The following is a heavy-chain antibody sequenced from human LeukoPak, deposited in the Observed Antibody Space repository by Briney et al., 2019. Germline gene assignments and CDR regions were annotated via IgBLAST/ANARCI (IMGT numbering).Heavy chain of an antibody. CDR3: AKDFGRNLGGPGY. CDR2: ISYDGSNK. Sequence: PGGSRRLSCAASGFTFSSYGMHWVRQAPGKGLEWVAVISYDGSNKYYADSVKGRFTISRDDSKSTLYLQMNSLRGEDTAVYYCAKDFGRNLGGPGYWGRGTLVIVSS. V-gene: IGHV3-30*18. J-gene: IGHJ4*02. D-gene: IGHD1-14*01. CDR1: GFTFSSYG.